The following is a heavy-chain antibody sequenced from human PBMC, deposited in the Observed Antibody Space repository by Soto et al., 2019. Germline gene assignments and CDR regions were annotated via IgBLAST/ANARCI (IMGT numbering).Heavy chain of an antibody. CDR1: GFTFDDYA. CDR3: AKDSGEVVPAATGGGWFDP. J-gene: IGHJ5*02. Sequence: EVQLVESGGGLVQPGRSLRLSCAASGFTFDDYAMHWVRQAPGKGLEWVSGISWNSGSIGYADSVKGRFTISRDNAKNSLYLQMNSLRAEDTALYYCAKDSGEVVPAATGGGWFDPWGQGTLVTVSS. D-gene: IGHD2-2*01. V-gene: IGHV3-9*01. CDR2: ISWNSGSI.